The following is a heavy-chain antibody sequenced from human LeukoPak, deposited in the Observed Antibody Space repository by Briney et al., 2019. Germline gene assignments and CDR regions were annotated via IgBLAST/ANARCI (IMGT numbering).Heavy chain of an antibody. CDR1: GNTLNSYC. D-gene: IGHD5-18*01. Sequence: GGSPRLSCSASGNTLNSYCMDRVRPAPSKGGKLVAFIRYDGSEEYYADSVKGRFTISRDNSEKTLYLQMNSLRAEDTAVYYCAKGYTYTFDYFDSWGQGTLVTVSS. CDR2: IRYDGSEE. CDR3: AKGYTYTFDYFDS. V-gene: IGHV3-30*02. J-gene: IGHJ4*02.